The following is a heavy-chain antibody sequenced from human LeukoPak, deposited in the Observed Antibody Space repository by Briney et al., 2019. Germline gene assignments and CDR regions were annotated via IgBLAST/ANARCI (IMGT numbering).Heavy chain of an antibody. CDR2: IYYSGST. CDR3: ARQGYYYGSGSYYNSGNFDY. D-gene: IGHD3-10*01. CDR1: GGSISSSSYY. J-gene: IGHJ4*02. V-gene: IGHV4-39*01. Sequence: SETLSLTCTVSGGSISSSSYYWGWIRQPPGKGLEWIGSIYYSGSTYYNPSLKSRVTISVDTSKNQFSLKLSSVTAADTAVYYCARQGYYYGSGSYYNSGNFDYWGQGTLVTVSS.